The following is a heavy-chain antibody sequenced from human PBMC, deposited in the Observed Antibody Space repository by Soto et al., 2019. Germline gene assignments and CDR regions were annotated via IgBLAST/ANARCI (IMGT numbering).Heavy chain of an antibody. CDR2: IKQDGGEK. J-gene: IGHJ3*02. Sequence: GGSLRLSCAASGFTFSRYWMSWVRQAPGKGLEWVANIKQDGGEKYYVDSVKGRFTISRDNAKNSLYLQMNSLRAEDTAVYFCAKDPHLPDIWGQGTMVTVSS. CDR1: GFTFSRYW. V-gene: IGHV3-7*03. CDR3: AKDPHLPDI.